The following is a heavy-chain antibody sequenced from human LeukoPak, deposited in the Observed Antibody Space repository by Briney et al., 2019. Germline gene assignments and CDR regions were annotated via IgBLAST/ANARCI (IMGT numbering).Heavy chain of an antibody. D-gene: IGHD6-6*01. J-gene: IGHJ4*02. CDR3: AREPMVQPQSSSNNVFDY. CDR2: INPSGGST. V-gene: IGHV1-46*01. Sequence: ASVKVSCKASRYTFTGYYIHWVRQAPGQGLEWMGIINPSGGSTSYAQKFQGRVTMTRDMSTSTVYMELSSLRSEDTAVYYCAREPMVQPQSSSNNVFDYWGQGTLVTVSS. CDR1: RYTFTGYY.